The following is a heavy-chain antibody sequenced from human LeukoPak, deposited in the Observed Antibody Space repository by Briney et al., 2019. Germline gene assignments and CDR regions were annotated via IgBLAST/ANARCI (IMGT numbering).Heavy chain of an antibody. CDR1: GGSFSDYS. V-gene: IGHV4-34*01. CDR3: ARDLDSSSWYVGY. CDR2: IYHSANA. D-gene: IGHD6-13*01. J-gene: IGHJ4*02. Sequence: SETLSLTCAVYGGSFSDYSWTWIRQPPGEGLEWIGSIYHSANAYSNPSLKSRVTISVDTSKNQFSLKLTSVTAADTAVYYCARDLDSSSWYVGYWGQGTLVTVSS.